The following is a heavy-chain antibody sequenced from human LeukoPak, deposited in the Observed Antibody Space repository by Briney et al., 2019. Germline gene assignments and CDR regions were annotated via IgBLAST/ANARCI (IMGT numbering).Heavy chain of an antibody. D-gene: IGHD3-3*01. CDR3: ASKSERFLETGAFDI. J-gene: IGHJ3*02. Sequence: SETLSLTCTVSGASISTSYWYWIRQPPGKGLEWIGYIYYSGSTNYNPSLESRVTISVDTSKNQFSLRLSSVTAADTAVYFCASKSERFLETGAFDIWGQGTMVTVSS. CDR2: IYYSGST. CDR1: GASISTSY. V-gene: IGHV4-59*01.